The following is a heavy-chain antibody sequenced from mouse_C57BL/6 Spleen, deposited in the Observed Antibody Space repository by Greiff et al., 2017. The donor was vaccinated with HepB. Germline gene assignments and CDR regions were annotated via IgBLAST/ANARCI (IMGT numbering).Heavy chain of an antibody. D-gene: IGHD1-1*01. V-gene: IGHV5-15*04. CDR2: ISNLAYSI. Sequence: DVKLVESGGGLVQPGGSLKLSCAASGFTFSDYGMAWVRQAPRKGPEWVAFISNLAYSIYYADTVTGRFTISRENAKNTLYLEMSSLRSEDTAMYYCARGSDYGSSWSIDYWGQGTLVTVSA. CDR1: GFTFSDYG. CDR3: ARGSDYGSSWSIDY. J-gene: IGHJ3*01.